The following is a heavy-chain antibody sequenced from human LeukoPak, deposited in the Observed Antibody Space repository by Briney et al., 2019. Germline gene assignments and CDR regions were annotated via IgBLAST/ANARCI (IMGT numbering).Heavy chain of an antibody. J-gene: IGHJ4*02. CDR2: IYTGGST. V-gene: IGHV3-66*01. CDR1: GFTVSSNY. Sequence: GGSLRLSCAASGFTVSSNYMGWVRQAPGKGLEWVSVIYTGGSTFYADSVNGRLTISRDNSKNTLYLQMNSLRAEDTAVYYCARALYYFDYWGQGTLVTVSS. CDR3: ARALYYFDY.